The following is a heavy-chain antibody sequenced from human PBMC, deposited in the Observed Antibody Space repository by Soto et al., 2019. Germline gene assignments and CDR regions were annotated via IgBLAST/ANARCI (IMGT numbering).Heavy chain of an antibody. CDR1: GGTFSSYA. Sequence: QVQLVQSGAEVKKPGSSVKVSCKASGGTFSSYAISWVRQAPGQGLEWVGGIIPIFGTANYAQKFQGRVTITADKSTSTAYLELSSLRSEDTAVYYCAHEYATAMVTPKNYYYGMDVWGQGTTVTVSS. CDR3: AHEYATAMVTPKNYYYGMDV. D-gene: IGHD5-18*01. CDR2: IIPIFGTA. V-gene: IGHV1-69*06. J-gene: IGHJ6*02.